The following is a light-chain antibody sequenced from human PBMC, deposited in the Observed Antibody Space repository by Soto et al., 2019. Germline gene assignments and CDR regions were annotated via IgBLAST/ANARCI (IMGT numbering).Light chain of an antibody. Sequence: QSVLTQPPSASGTPGQRVTFSCSGSSSNIGGNTVSWFQHLPRTAPKLLIFSNSQRPSGVPDRFSGAKSGTSASLAISGLQSEDEANDYCATWDDCLSAYVFGTGTKLTVL. CDR2: SNS. CDR3: ATWDDCLSAYV. CDR1: SSNIGGNT. V-gene: IGLV1-44*01. J-gene: IGLJ1*01.